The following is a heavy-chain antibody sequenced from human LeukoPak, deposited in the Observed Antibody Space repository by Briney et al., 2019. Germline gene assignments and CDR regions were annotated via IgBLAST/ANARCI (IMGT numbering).Heavy chain of an antibody. Sequence: ASVKVSCKASGYTFTSYDINWVRQATGQGLEWMGWMNPNSANTGYAQKFQGRVTMTRNTSISTAYMELSSLRSEDTAVYYCAVLYDYVWGSYRFDYWGQGTLVTVSS. CDR3: AVLYDYVWGSYRFDY. CDR2: MNPNSANT. J-gene: IGHJ4*02. D-gene: IGHD3-16*02. CDR1: GYTFTSYD. V-gene: IGHV1-8*01.